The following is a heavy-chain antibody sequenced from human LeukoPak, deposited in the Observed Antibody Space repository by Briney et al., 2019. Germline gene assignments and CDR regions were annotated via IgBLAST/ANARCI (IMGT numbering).Heavy chain of an antibody. Sequence: GGSLRLSCAASGFTFSSYAMSWVRQAPGTGLEWVSAISGSGGSTYYADSVKGRFTISRDNSKNTLYLQMNSLRAEDTAVYYCAKGDIVVVPADPLGWFDPWGQGTLVTVSS. CDR2: ISGSGGST. CDR3: AKGDIVVVPADPLGWFDP. V-gene: IGHV3-23*01. D-gene: IGHD2-2*01. J-gene: IGHJ5*02. CDR1: GFTFSSYA.